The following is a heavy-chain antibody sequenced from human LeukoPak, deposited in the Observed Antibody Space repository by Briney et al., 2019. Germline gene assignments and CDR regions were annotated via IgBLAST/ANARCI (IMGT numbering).Heavy chain of an antibody. CDR1: GFTFNTYA. CDR2: ISDSGGNT. Sequence: GGSLRLSCAASGFTFNTYAMSWVRQALWERLQWVSGISDSGGNTYYADSVRGRFTISRDNSKNTLFLQMDSLRDDDTALYYCTRVAEKSLTTVDKGWFDPWGQGTLVTVAS. J-gene: IGHJ5*02. D-gene: IGHD4-4*01. V-gene: IGHV3-23*01. CDR3: TRVAEKSLTTVDKGWFDP.